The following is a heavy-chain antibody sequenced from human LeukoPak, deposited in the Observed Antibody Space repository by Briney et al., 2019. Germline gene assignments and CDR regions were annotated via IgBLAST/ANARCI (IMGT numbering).Heavy chain of an antibody. CDR1: GFTFSSYS. CDR2: ISSSSSYI. J-gene: IGHJ6*02. Sequence: GGSLRLSCAASGFTFSSYSMNWVRQAPGKGLEWVSSISSSSSYIYCADSVKGRFTISRDNAKNSLYLQMNSLRAEDTAVYYCAREPAYGDPAYGMDVWGQGTTVTVSS. D-gene: IGHD4-17*01. V-gene: IGHV3-21*01. CDR3: AREPAYGDPAYGMDV.